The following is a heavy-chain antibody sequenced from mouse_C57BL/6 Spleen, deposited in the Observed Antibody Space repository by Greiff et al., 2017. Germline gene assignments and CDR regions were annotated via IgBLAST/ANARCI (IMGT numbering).Heavy chain of an antibody. J-gene: IGHJ2*01. CDR2: IDPETGGT. V-gene: IGHV1-15*01. CDR1: GYTFTDYE. CDR3: TRYGTTVVAFYY. Sequence: VQLQQSGAELVRPGASVTLSCKASGYTFTDYEMHWVKQTPVHGLEWIGAIDPETGGTAYNQKFKGKAILTADKSSSPAYMELRSLTSEDSAVYYCTRYGTTVVAFYYWGQGTTLTVSS. D-gene: IGHD1-1*01.